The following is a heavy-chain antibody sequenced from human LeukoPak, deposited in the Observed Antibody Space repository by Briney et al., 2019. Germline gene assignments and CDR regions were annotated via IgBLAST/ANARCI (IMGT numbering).Heavy chain of an antibody. CDR3: ARCTGTTRGAFDI. D-gene: IGHD3-10*02. Sequence: SETLSLACTVSGGSISSYYWSWIRQPPGKGLEWIGYIYTSGSTNYNPSLKSRATISVDTSKNQFSLKLSSVTAADTAVYYCARCTGTTRGAFDIWGQGTMVTVSS. J-gene: IGHJ3*02. CDR2: IYTSGST. V-gene: IGHV4-4*09. CDR1: GGSISSYY.